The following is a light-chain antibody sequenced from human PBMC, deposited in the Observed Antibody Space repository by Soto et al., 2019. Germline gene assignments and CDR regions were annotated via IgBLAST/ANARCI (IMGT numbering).Light chain of an antibody. CDR3: CSYAGSYTVV. J-gene: IGLJ2*01. V-gene: IGLV2-11*01. CDR1: SSDVGGYNY. CDR2: DII. Sequence: QSALTQPRSVSGSPGQSVTISCTGTSSDVGGYNYGSWYQQHPGKAPKLMIYDIIKRPSGVPDRFSGSKSGNTASLTISGLQADDGADYYCCSYAGSYTVVFGGGTKLTVL.